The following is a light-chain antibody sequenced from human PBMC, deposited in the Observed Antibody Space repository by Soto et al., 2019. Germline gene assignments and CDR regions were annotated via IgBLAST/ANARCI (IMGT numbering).Light chain of an antibody. J-gene: IGKJ1*01. CDR1: QSISTW. CDR3: QQYNSFSQWT. CDR2: KAS. Sequence: DIQMTQSPSTVSASVGDRVTITCRASQSISTWLAWYQQKPGKAPNLLIYKASSLESGVPSRFSGSGSGTEFTLTISSLQPDDFATYYCQQYNSFSQWTFGQGTKLDIK. V-gene: IGKV1-5*03.